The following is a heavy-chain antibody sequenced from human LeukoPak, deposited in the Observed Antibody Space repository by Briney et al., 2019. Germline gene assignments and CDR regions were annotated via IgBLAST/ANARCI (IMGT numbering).Heavy chain of an antibody. Sequence: SETLSLTCAVSGASISSGTWWRWVRQPPEKGLEWLGDTFHSGSTHYNPSLKSRVTMSVDKSKNQFSLRLTSVTAADTAVYYCASPSGASTSWGQGTLVTVSS. CDR3: ASPSGASTS. J-gene: IGHJ4*02. V-gene: IGHV4-4*02. D-gene: IGHD2-15*01. CDR1: GASISSGTW. CDR2: TFHSGST.